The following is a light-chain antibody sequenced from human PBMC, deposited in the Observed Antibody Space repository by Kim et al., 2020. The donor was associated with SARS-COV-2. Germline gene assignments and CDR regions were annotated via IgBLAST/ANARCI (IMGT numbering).Light chain of an antibody. CDR1: SSNIGSNT. CDR2: SNN. CDR3: ASWDDSLIGLV. Sequence: ELTQPPSASGTPGQRVTISCSGSSSNIGSNTVNWYQQLPGTAPKLLIYSNNQRPSGVPDRFSGSKSGTSASLAISGLQSEDEADYYCASWDDSLIGLVFGGGTQLTVL. J-gene: IGLJ3*02. V-gene: IGLV1-44*01.